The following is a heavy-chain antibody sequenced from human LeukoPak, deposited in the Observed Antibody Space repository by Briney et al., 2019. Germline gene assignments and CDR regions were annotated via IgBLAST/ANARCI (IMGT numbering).Heavy chain of an antibody. J-gene: IGHJ3*02. CDR1: GFTFSSYA. CDR3: ARAGVYGRDASDI. Sequence: GGSLRLSCAASGFTFSSYAMHWVRQAPGKGLEWVAVISYDGSNKYYADSVKGRFTISRDNSKNTLYLQMNSLRAEDTAVYYCARAGVYGRDASDIWGQGTMVTVSS. CDR2: ISYDGSNK. V-gene: IGHV3-30*04. D-gene: IGHD5/OR15-5a*01.